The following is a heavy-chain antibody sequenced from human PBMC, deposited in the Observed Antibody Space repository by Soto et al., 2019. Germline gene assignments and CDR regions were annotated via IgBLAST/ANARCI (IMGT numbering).Heavy chain of an antibody. D-gene: IGHD3-22*01. Sequence: ASVKVSCKASGYTFTSYGISWVRQAPGQGLEWMGWISAYNGNTNYAQKLQGRVTMTTDTSTSTAYMELRSLRSDDTAVYYCARDVPMGVVAITTDKFDYWGQGTLVTVSS. CDR1: GYTFTSYG. CDR3: ARDVPMGVVAITTDKFDY. J-gene: IGHJ4*02. CDR2: ISAYNGNT. V-gene: IGHV1-18*01.